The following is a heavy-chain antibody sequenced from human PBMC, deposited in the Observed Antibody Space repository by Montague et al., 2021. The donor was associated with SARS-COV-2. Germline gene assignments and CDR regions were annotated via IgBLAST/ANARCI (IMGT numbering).Heavy chain of an antibody. CDR2: TYYTSKWYN. CDR1: GDSVSNNRAA. Sequence: CAISGDSVSNNRAAWNWVRQSPSRGLEWLGRTYYTSKWYNDYALFVKSRITINPDTSKNQVSLRLNSVTPEDTAIYFCAREVDNYFGYWGHGTLVTVSS. V-gene: IGHV6-1*01. J-gene: IGHJ4*01. CDR3: AREVDNYFGY. D-gene: IGHD3-9*01.